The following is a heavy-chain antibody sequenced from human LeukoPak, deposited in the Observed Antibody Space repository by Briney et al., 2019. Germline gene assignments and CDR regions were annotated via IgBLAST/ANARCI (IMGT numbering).Heavy chain of an antibody. V-gene: IGHV1-2*02. D-gene: IGHD3-9*01. CDR3: AAMDHKYYDILTGYYGLDY. J-gene: IGHJ4*02. CDR2: INPNSGGT. CDR1: GYTFTGYY. Sequence: GASVKVSCKASGYTFTGYYMHWVRQAPRQGLEWMGWINPNSGGTNYAQKFQGRVTMTRDTSISTAYMELSSLRSEDTAVYYCAAMDHKYYDILTGYYGLDYWGQGTLVTVSS.